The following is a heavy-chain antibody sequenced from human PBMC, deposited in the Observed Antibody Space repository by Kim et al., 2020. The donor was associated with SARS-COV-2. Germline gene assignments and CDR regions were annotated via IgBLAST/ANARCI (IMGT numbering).Heavy chain of an antibody. CDR2: IYYSGST. D-gene: IGHD1-20*01. CDR1: GGSISSGGYY. Sequence: SETLSLTCTVSGGSISSGGYYWSWIRQHPGKGLEWIGYIYYSGSTYYNPSLKSRVTISVDTSKNQFSLKLSSVTAADTAVYYCARETLTGTTKAFDIWGQGTMVTVSS. CDR3: ARETLTGTTKAFDI. J-gene: IGHJ3*02. V-gene: IGHV4-31*03.